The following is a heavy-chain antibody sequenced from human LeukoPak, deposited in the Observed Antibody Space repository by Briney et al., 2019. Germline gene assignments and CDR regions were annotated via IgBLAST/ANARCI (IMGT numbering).Heavy chain of an antibody. CDR1: GGSFSGYY. Sequence: PSETLSLTCAVYGGSFSGYYWSWTRQAPGKGVECIGEINHSGGTNYNPSLKSRVTISIDTSKNQFSLNVISVTAADTAVYYCARGQVRSSIGWYSQDWDQGTLVTVSS. V-gene: IGHV4-34*01. J-gene: IGHJ1*01. CDR3: ARGQVRSSIGWYSQD. CDR2: INHSGGT. D-gene: IGHD6-25*01.